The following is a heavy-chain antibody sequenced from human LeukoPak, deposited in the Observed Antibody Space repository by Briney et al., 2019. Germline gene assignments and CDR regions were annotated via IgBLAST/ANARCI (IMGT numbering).Heavy chain of an antibody. CDR1: GYTFTSYG. Sequence: GASVKVSCKASGYTFTSYGISWVRQAPGQGLEWMGWISAYNGNTNYAQKLQGRVTMTTDTSTSTAYTELRSLRSDDTAVYYCARVGGYSGYGWGYYMDVWGKGTTDTVSS. CDR3: ARVGGYSGYGWGYYMDV. J-gene: IGHJ6*03. V-gene: IGHV1-18*01. D-gene: IGHD5-12*01. CDR2: ISAYNGNT.